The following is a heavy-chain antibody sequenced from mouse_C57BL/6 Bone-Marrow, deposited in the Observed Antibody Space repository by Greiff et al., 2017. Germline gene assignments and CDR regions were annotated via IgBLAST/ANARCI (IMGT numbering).Heavy chain of an antibody. V-gene: IGHV1-81*01. Sequence: VQLQQSGAELARPGASVKLSCKASGYTFTSYGISWVKQRTGQGLEWIGEIYPRSGITYYNEKFKGKATLTADKSSSTAYMELRSLTSEDSAVYFCAREYYGSRPWFAYWGQGTLVTVSA. D-gene: IGHD1-1*01. CDR2: IYPRSGIT. CDR3: AREYYGSRPWFAY. CDR1: GYTFTSYG. J-gene: IGHJ3*01.